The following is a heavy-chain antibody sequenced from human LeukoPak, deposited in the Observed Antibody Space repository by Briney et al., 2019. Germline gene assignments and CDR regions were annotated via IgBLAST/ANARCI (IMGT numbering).Heavy chain of an antibody. J-gene: IGHJ1*01. CDR2: IYYSGSN. Sequence: SVTLSLTSTVSGGSISSYYWSWIPQPPGKGLEWIGYIYYSGSNNYNPSLKSRVTISVDTSKNQFSLKLRSVTAADRAVYDCARSTLWLGSSDGEYFQHWGQGTLVTVSS. CDR3: ARSTLWLGSSDGEYFQH. CDR1: GGSISSYY. D-gene: IGHD3-10*02. V-gene: IGHV4-59*01.